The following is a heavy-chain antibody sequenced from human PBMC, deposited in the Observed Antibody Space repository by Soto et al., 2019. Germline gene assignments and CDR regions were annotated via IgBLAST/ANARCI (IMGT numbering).Heavy chain of an antibody. J-gene: IGHJ5*02. CDR2: IYYSGST. Sequence: SETLSLTCTVSGGSISSGGYYWSWIRQHPGKGLEWIGYIYYSGSTYYNPSLKSRVTISVDTSKNQFSLKLSSVTAADTAVYYCARDSGTRIWGTQAERWFDPWGQGTLVTVSS. CDR3: ARDSGTRIWGTQAERWFDP. D-gene: IGHD3-22*01. CDR1: GGSISSGGYY. V-gene: IGHV4-31*03.